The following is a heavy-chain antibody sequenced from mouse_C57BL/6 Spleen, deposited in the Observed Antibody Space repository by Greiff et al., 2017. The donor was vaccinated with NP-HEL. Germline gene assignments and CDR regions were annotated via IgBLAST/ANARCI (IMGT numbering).Heavy chain of an antibody. Sequence: VQLQESGAELVRPGTSVKVSCKASGYAFTNYLIEWVKQRPGQGLEWIGVINPGSGGTNYNEKFKGKATLTADKSSSTAYMQLSSLTSEDSAVYFCARYDYDSDYAMDYWGQGTSVTVSS. V-gene: IGHV1-54*01. CDR1: GYAFTNYL. J-gene: IGHJ4*01. CDR3: ARYDYDSDYAMDY. D-gene: IGHD2-4*01. CDR2: INPGSGGT.